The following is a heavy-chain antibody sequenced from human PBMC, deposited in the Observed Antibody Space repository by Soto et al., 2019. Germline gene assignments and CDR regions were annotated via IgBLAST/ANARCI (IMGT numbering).Heavy chain of an antibody. CDR2: IYHSGST. CDR1: GGSISSGGYS. Sequence: QLQLQESGSGLVKPSQTLSLTCAVSGGSISSGGYSWSWIRQPPGRGLEWIGYIYHSGSTYYNPPLKRRVTTSVDRSKNQFSLKLSSVTAADTAVYYCARGQVVAAQHWGQGTLVTVSS. V-gene: IGHV4-30-2*01. J-gene: IGHJ4*02. CDR3: ARGQVVAAQH. D-gene: IGHD2-15*01.